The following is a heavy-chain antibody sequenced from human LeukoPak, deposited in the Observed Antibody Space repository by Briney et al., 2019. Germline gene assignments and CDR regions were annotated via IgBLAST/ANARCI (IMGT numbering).Heavy chain of an antibody. Sequence: SETLSLTCTVSGGSISSYYWSWIRQPPGKGLEWIGYIYYSGSTNYNPSLKSRVTTSVDTSKNQFSLKLSSVTAADTAVYYCARGVVATILYDYWGQGTLVTVSS. CDR1: GGSISSYY. J-gene: IGHJ4*02. CDR2: IYYSGST. D-gene: IGHD5-12*01. CDR3: ARGVVATILYDY. V-gene: IGHV4-59*01.